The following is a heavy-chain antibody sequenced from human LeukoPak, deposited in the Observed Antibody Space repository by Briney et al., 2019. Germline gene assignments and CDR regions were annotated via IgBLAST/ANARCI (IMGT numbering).Heavy chain of an antibody. Sequence: SETLSLTCSVSGGSISSYYWSWIRQPPGKGLDWIGYIYYSGSTNYNPSLKSRVTISVDTSKNQFSLKLSSVTAADTAVYYCARQGYYYYYGMDVWGQGTTVTVSS. V-gene: IGHV4-59*08. CDR2: IYYSGST. J-gene: IGHJ6*02. CDR3: ARQGYYYYYGMDV. CDR1: GGSISSYY.